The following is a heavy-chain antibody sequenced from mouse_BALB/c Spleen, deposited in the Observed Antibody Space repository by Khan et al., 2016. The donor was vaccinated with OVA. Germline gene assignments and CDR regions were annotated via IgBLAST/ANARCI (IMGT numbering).Heavy chain of an antibody. CDR3: ARTARIKY. D-gene: IGHD1-2*01. J-gene: IGHJ2*01. V-gene: IGHV3-2*02. CDR2: LSYSGST. Sequence: EVQLQQSGPGLVKPSQSLSLTCTVTGYSITSGYGWNWIRQFPGNKLEWMGYLSYSGSTNYTPSLTSRIPITRAPSKNQFCLQLNSVTTEDTSTYYCARTARIKYWGQGTTLTVSS. CDR1: GYSITSGYG.